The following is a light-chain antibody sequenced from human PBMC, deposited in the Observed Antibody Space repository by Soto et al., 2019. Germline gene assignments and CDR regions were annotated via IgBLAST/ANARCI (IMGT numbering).Light chain of an antibody. CDR1: QTISRA. CDR3: QQSYSTPT. Sequence: DIQMTQSTSSLSASVGDRVTITCRASQTISRALIWYQQKPGKAPKLLIYAASILQSGVPSRFSGSGSGTDFILTISSLQPEDFATYYCQQSYSTPTFGGGTKVDIK. V-gene: IGKV1-39*01. CDR2: AAS. J-gene: IGKJ4*01.